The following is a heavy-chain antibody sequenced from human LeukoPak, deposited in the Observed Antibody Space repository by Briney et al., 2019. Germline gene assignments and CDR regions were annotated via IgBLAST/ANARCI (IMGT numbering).Heavy chain of an antibody. Sequence: SGTLSLTCTVSGDSISSSYDYWGWIRQPPGKGLEWIGSIYYSGSTYYNPSLKSRVTISVDTSKNQFSLKLRSGTAADTAVYYCARAPVATPSEFDYWGQGTLVTVSS. CDR3: ARAPVATPSEFDY. J-gene: IGHJ4*02. D-gene: IGHD5-12*01. CDR1: GDSISSSYDY. CDR2: IYYSGST. V-gene: IGHV4-39*01.